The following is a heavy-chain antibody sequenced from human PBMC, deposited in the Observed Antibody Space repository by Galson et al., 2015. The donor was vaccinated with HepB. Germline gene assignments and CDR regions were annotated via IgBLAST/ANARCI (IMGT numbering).Heavy chain of an antibody. CDR2: IIPRYGTA. D-gene: IGHD3-10*01. V-gene: IGHV1-69*06. CDR3: ATNMARGIFFEF. Sequence: SVKVSCKASGGTFNGFGTSWVRQAPGQGLEWLGHIIPRYGTANYAQKFQGRVTITADKFTSTAYMELTGLTSEDTAVYYCATNMARGIFFEFWGQGTLVTVSS. CDR1: GGTFNGFG. J-gene: IGHJ4*02.